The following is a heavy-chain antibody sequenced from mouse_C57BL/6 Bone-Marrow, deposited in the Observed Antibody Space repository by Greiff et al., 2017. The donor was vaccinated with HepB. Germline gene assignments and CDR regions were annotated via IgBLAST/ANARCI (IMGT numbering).Heavy chain of an antibody. CDR2: IYPGDGDT. J-gene: IGHJ1*03. CDR1: GYAFSSYW. D-gene: IGHD2-2*01. Sequence: QVQLKESGAELVKPGASVKISCKASGYAFSSYWMNWVKQRPGKGLEWIGQIYPGDGDTNYNGKFKGKATLTADKSSSTAYMQLSSLTSEDSAVYFCARGTMVRYFDVWGTGTTVTVSS. CDR3: ARGTMVRYFDV. V-gene: IGHV1-80*01.